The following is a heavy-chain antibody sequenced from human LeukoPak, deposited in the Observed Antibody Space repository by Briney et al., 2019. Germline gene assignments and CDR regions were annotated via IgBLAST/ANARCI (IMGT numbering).Heavy chain of an antibody. CDR3: ARDRGYSNFDY. CDR2: MNEDGSEK. V-gene: IGHV3-7*01. J-gene: IGHJ4*02. CDR1: GFGFSNYG. Sequence: GGSLRLSCAASGFGFSNYGMSWVRQAPGKGLEWVANMNEDGSEKNYVDSVKGRFTISRDNAQDSLYLQMNGLRAEDTAVYYCARDRGYSNFDYWGQRTLLTVSS. D-gene: IGHD4-11*01.